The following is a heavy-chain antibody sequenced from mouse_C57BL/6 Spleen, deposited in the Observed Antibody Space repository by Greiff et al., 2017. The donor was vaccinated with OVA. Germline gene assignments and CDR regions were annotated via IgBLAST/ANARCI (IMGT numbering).Heavy chain of an antibody. CDR2: IWSGGST. CDR3: ARNYDYDVGFAY. J-gene: IGHJ3*01. V-gene: IGHV2-2*01. CDR1: GFSLTSYG. D-gene: IGHD2-4*01. Sequence: VKLMESGPGLVQPSQSLSITCTVSGFSLTSYGVHWVRQSPGKGLEWLGVIWSGGSTDYNAAFISRLSISKDNSKSQVFFKMNSLQADDTAIYYCARNYDYDVGFAYWGQGTLVTVSA.